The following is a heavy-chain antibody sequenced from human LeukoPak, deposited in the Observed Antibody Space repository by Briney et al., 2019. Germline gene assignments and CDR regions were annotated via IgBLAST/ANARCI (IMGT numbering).Heavy chain of an antibody. CDR1: GFIFSSYG. D-gene: IGHD4-17*01. Sequence: GGSLRLSCVASGFIFSSYGMHWVRQAPGKGLEWVAVISYDGSNKYYADSVKGRFTISRDNSKNTLYLQMNSLRAEDTAVYYCAKDLGTTGPFDHWGQGTLVTVSS. J-gene: IGHJ4*02. CDR2: ISYDGSNK. V-gene: IGHV3-30*18. CDR3: AKDLGTTGPFDH.